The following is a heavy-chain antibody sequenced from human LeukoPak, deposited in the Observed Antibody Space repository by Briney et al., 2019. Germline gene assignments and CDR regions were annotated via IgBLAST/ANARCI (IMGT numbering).Heavy chain of an antibody. CDR2: IYYSGST. J-gene: IGHJ6*03. V-gene: IGHV4-59*01. CDR3: ARVNSRYYYYMDV. Sequence: PSETLSLTCTVSGGSISSYYWSWIRQPPGKGLEWIGYIYYSGSTNYNPSLKSRVTISVDTSKNQFSLKPSSVTAADTAVYYCARVNSRYYYYMDVWGKGTTVTVSS. CDR1: GGSISSYY.